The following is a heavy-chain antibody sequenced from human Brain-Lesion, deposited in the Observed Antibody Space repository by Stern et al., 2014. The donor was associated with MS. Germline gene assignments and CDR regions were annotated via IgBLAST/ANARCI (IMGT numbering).Heavy chain of an antibody. Sequence: QLQLQESGPGLVKPSETLSLTCTVAGGSVSSTSYAWAWIRQPPGKGLEWIGTIYYSGDTYYSPSLKSRLTISLDTLKNQFSLQLRSVTAADTAVYYCAGEEDIRYCSGGSCTGNWFDPWGQGTLVTVSS. J-gene: IGHJ5*02. CDR3: AGEEDIRYCSGGSCTGNWFDP. CDR1: GGSVSSTSYA. CDR2: IYYSGDT. V-gene: IGHV4-39*01. D-gene: IGHD2-15*01.